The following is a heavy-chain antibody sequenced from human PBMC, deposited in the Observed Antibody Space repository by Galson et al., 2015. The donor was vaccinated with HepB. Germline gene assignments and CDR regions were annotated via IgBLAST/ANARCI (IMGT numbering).Heavy chain of an antibody. J-gene: IGHJ4*02. CDR2: INTNSGGT. CDR1: GYTLTDYY. V-gene: IGHV1-2*04. D-gene: IGHD6-6*01. CDR3: ARDSFFSSSSGGFDY. Sequence: SVKVSCKASGYTLTDYYVHWVRQAPGQGLEWMGWINTNSGGTNYAQRFQGWVTMTRDTSISTAYMELNRLTSDDTAVYYCARDSFFSSSSGGFDYWGQGTLVTVSS.